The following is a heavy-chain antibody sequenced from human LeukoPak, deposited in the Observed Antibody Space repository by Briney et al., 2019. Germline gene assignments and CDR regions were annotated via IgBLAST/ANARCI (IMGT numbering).Heavy chain of an antibody. Sequence: GGSLRLSCAASGFTFSSYWMHWVRQAPGKGLVWVSPINTDGSSTSYADSVKGRFTISGDNAKNTLYLQMNSLRAEDTAVYYCAREAVSGTIGGYYFDYWGQGTLVTVSS. CDR2: INTDGSST. V-gene: IGHV3-74*01. CDR3: AREAVSGTIGGYYFDY. CDR1: GFTFSSYW. J-gene: IGHJ4*02. D-gene: IGHD1-7*01.